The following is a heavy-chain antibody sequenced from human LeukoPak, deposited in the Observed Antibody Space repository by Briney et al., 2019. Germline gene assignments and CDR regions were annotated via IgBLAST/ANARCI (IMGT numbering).Heavy chain of an antibody. V-gene: IGHV3-21*01. Sequence: PGGSLRLSCADSGFTFSNYNMNWVRQAPGKAMEWVSSITSSGTYTFYADSVKGRFTISRDIAKNSLYLQMDSLGPEDTAVYYCARDPYSGNYGTYYYYYMDVWGRGTTVTISS. CDR1: GFTFSNYN. CDR2: ITSSGTYT. D-gene: IGHD1-26*01. J-gene: IGHJ6*03. CDR3: ARDPYSGNYGTYYYYYMDV.